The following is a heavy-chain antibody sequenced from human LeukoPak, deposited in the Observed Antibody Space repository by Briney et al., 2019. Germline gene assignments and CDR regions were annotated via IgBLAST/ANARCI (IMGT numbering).Heavy chain of an antibody. CDR2: ISYDGSKK. CDR3: ARDSGDLPDNVDTPGS. V-gene: IGHV3-30*04. Sequence: GGSLRLSCAASGFTFSAFTMNWVRQAPGKGLEWVTLISYDGSKKLYSDSVKGRFTISRDNSNSTLYLQMTSLTTDDTGLYYCARDSGDLPDNVDTPGSWGRGTLVTVSS. D-gene: IGHD3-10*01. CDR1: GFTFSAFT. J-gene: IGHJ5*02.